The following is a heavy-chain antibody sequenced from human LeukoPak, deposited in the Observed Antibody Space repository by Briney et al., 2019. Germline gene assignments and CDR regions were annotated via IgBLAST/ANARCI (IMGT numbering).Heavy chain of an antibody. Sequence: GGSLRLSCAASGFTFSSYAMSWVRQAPGKGLEWVSVISDSGGSTDYADSVKGRFTISRDNSKNTLYLQMNSLRAEDTAAFYCAKGAAGSSTPLSGGHLFDYWGQGTLVTVSS. CDR2: ISDSGGST. J-gene: IGHJ4*02. V-gene: IGHV3-23*01. CDR3: AKGAAGSSTPLSGGHLFDY. CDR1: GFTFSSYA. D-gene: IGHD1-26*01.